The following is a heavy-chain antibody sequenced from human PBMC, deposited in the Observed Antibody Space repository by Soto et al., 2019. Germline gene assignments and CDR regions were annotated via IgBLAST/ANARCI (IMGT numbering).Heavy chain of an antibody. V-gene: IGHV4-4*02. D-gene: IGHD2-8*01. CDR2: IFHDGTA. CDR3: ARLVYDTRLNYMYFDF. Sequence: SETLSLTXAVSGVSISSGNWWTWVRQTPQRGLEYIGEIFHDGTANYYPSFERRVAISVDTSKNQFSLKLTSVTAADTAIYFCARLVYDTRLNYMYFDFWGQGALVTVS. CDR1: GVSISSGNW. J-gene: IGHJ4*02.